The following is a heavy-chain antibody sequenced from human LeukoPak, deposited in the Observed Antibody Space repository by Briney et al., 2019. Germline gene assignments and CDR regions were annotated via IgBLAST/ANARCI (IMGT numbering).Heavy chain of an antibody. CDR3: ARDRVPPRGMDV. Sequence: ASVKVSCKASGYTFSGYYMHGVRQAPGQALEWMGWINPNSGGTNYAQKFQDRVTMTRDTSISTAYMELSRLRSDDTAVYYCARDRVPPRGMDVWGQGTTVTVSS. V-gene: IGHV1-2*02. CDR2: INPNSGGT. CDR1: GYTFSGYY. D-gene: IGHD3-10*01. J-gene: IGHJ6*02.